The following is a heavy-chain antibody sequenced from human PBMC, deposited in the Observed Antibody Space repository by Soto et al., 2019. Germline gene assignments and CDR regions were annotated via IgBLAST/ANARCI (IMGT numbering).Heavy chain of an antibody. CDR1: GGSFSGYY. CDR3: ARGFGGYDFWSGYYTANVYGMDV. V-gene: IGHV4-34*01. Sequence: LSLTCAVYGGSFSGYYWSWIRQPPGKGLEWIGEINHSGSTNYNPSLKSRVTISVGTSKNQFSLKLGSVTAADTAVYYCARGFGGYDFWSGYYTANVYGMDVWGQGTTVTVSS. D-gene: IGHD3-3*01. CDR2: INHSGST. J-gene: IGHJ6*02.